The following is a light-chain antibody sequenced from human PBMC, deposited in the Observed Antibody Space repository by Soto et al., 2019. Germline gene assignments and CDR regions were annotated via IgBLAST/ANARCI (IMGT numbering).Light chain of an antibody. CDR3: CSYAGSYTLYV. CDR1: SSDVGGYNY. CDR2: DVS. V-gene: IGLV2-11*01. Sequence: QSALTHARSVCGSPGQSVTISCTGTSSDVGGYNYVSWYQQHPGKAPKLMIYDVSKWPSGVPDRFSGSKSGNTASLTISGLQAEDEADYYCCSYAGSYTLYVFGTGTKVTVL. J-gene: IGLJ1*01.